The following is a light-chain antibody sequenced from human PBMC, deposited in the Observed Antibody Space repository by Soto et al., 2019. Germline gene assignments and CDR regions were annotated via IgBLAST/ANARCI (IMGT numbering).Light chain of an antibody. CDR1: SSDVGIYNY. CDR2: EVT. CDR3: SSYTTSSTRV. Sequence: SALTQPASVSGSPGQSIAISCTGSSSDVGIYNYVSWYQQHPGKVPKLIIYEVTNRPSGVSNRFSGSKSGNTASLTISGLQAEDEADYYCSSYTTSSTRVFGTGTKVT. J-gene: IGLJ1*01. V-gene: IGLV2-14*01.